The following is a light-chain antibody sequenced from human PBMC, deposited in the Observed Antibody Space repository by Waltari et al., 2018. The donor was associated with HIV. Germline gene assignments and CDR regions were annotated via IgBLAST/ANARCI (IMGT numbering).Light chain of an antibody. Sequence: DLTQPPSVSVPPGQTATITCTGDALTTRYGYWYQKKSGQAPVLFVNKDTDRLSGIPERFAGCSSGKRLTLTSNGVRAEEEAEYYCQSSDSSGVDFVVFGGGTKLTV. V-gene: IGLV3-25*01. CDR3: QSSDSSGVDFVV. J-gene: IGLJ2*01. CDR1: ALTTRY. CDR2: KDT.